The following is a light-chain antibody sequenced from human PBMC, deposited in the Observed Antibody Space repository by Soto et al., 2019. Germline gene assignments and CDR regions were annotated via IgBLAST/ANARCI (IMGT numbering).Light chain of an antibody. Sequence: QSVLTQPPSVSGAPGQRVTIACTGSTSNIGAGYDVHWYRHLPGAAPKLLLSGHSHRPSGVPDRLSGSKSGTSASLAITGLQADDEADYYCRSYDSGLVGLIFGAGTKLTVL. CDR1: TSNIGAGYD. CDR3: RSYDSGLVGLI. J-gene: IGLJ2*01. CDR2: GHS. V-gene: IGLV1-40*01.